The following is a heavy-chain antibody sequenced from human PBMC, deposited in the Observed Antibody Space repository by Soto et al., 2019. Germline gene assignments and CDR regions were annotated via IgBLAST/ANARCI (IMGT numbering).Heavy chain of an antibody. J-gene: IGHJ6*02. D-gene: IGHD3-3*01. CDR1: GYTLTELS. Sequence: GASVKVSCKVSGYTLTELSMHWVRQAPGKGLEWMGGFDPEDGETIYAQKFQGRVTMIEDTSTDTAYMELSSLRSEDTAVYYCATDYYDFWSGPTRAYYGMDVWGQGTTVTVSS. V-gene: IGHV1-24*01. CDR2: FDPEDGET. CDR3: ATDYYDFWSGPTRAYYGMDV.